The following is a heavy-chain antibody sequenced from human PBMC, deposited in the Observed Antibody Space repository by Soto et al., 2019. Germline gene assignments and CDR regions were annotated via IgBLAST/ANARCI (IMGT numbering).Heavy chain of an antibody. J-gene: IGHJ3*02. V-gene: IGHV3-23*01. D-gene: IGHD6-6*01. Sequence: EVQLLESGGGLVQPGGSLRLSCAASGFTFSSYAMSWVRQAPGKGLEWVSAISGSGGSTYYADSVKGRFAISRDNSKNTLYLQMNSLRAEDTAVYYCAKDLVGGWGFDIWGQGTMVTVSS. CDR3: AKDLVGGWGFDI. CDR2: ISGSGGST. CDR1: GFTFSSYA.